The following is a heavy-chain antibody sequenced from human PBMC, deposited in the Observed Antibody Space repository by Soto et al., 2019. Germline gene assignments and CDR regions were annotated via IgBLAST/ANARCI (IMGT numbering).Heavy chain of an antibody. CDR2: ISIGSSSM. D-gene: IGHD6-13*01. J-gene: IGHJ4*02. V-gene: IGHV3-23*01. CDR1: GFTFRNYK. Sequence: GGSPRLSCEASGFTFRNYKMNWVRQAPGKGLEWVSQISIGSSSMDYADSVKGRFTISRDNSKNTLYLQMNSLRAEDTAVYYCAKENGYSSSWFEFDYWGQGTLVTLSS. CDR3: AKENGYSSSWFEFDY.